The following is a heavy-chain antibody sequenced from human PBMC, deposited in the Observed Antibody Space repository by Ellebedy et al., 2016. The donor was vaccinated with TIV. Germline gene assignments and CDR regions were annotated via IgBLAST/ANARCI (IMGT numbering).Heavy chain of an antibody. CDR3: ARGDSSSWYWYYYGMDV. V-gene: IGHV3-33*01. Sequence: GGSLRLXXAASGFTFSSYGMHWVRQAPGKGLEWVAVIWYDGSNKYYADSVKGRFTISRDNSKNTLYLQMNSLRAEDTAVYYCARGDSSSWYWYYYGMDVWGQGTTVTVSS. CDR1: GFTFSSYG. CDR2: IWYDGSNK. J-gene: IGHJ6*02. D-gene: IGHD6-13*01.